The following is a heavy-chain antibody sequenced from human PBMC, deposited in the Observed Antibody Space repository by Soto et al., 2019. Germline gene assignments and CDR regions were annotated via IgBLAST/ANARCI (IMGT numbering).Heavy chain of an antibody. CDR2: ISSSSSYI. Sequence: PGGSLRLSCAASGFTFSSYSMNWVRQAPGKGLEWVSSISSSSSYIYYADSVKGRFTISRDNAKNSLYLQMNSLRAEDTAVYYCARELADYGSNWFDPWGQGTLVTVSS. V-gene: IGHV3-21*01. CDR3: ARELADYGSNWFDP. CDR1: GFTFSSYS. D-gene: IGHD4-17*01. J-gene: IGHJ5*02.